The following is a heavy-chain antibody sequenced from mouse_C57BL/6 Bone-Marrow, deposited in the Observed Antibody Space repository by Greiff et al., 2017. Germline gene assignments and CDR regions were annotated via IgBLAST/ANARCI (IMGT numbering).Heavy chain of an antibody. CDR3: ARLRSYFDY. CDR1: GFTFSDYG. Sequence: EVKVEESGGGLVKPGGSLKLSCAASGFTFSDYGMHWVRQAPEQGLEWVAYISSGSSTIYYADTVKGRFTISRDNAKNTLFLQMTSLRSEDTAMYYCARLRSYFDYWGQGTTLTVSS. CDR2: ISSGSSTI. V-gene: IGHV5-17*01. J-gene: IGHJ2*01. D-gene: IGHD1-1*01.